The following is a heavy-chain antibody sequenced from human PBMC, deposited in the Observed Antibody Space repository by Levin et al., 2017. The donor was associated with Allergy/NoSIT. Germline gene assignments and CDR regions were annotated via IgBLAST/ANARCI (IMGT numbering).Heavy chain of an antibody. D-gene: IGHD6-19*01. CDR1: GFPFSSYW. V-gene: IGHV3-74*01. Sequence: GGSLRLSCAASGFPFSSYWMHWVRQAPGKGLVWISGINNDGSSTSYADSVKGRFTISRDNAKNTLYLQMNSLRAEDTAVYYCSSGYSSGWYPGGVDYWGQGSLVTVSS. J-gene: IGHJ4*02. CDR2: INNDGSST. CDR3: SSGYSSGWYPGGVDY.